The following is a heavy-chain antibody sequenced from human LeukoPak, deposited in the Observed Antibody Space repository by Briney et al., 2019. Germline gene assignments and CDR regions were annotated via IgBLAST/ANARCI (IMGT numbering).Heavy chain of an antibody. CDR3: ARGWDQLGYCSGDSCHSMDV. D-gene: IGHD2-15*01. V-gene: IGHV1-8*01. J-gene: IGHJ6*02. CDR2: MNPNSGNT. Sequence: ASVKVSCEATGYAFTSYDISWVRQATGQGPEWMGWMNPNSGNTGYAQKFQGRVTMTRNPSISTAYMEVSGLRSEDTAVYYCARGWDQLGYCSGDSCHSMDVWGQGTTVTVSS. CDR1: GYAFTSYD.